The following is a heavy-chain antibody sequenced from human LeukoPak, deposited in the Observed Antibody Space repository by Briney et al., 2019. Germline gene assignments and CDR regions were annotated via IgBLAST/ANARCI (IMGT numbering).Heavy chain of an antibody. CDR1: GFTFSSYW. CDR3: ANRITIFGVNV. V-gene: IGHV3-74*01. CDR2: INSDGSST. D-gene: IGHD3-3*01. Sequence: GGSLRLSCAASGFTFSSYWMHWVRQAPGKGLVWVSRINSDGSSTSYADSVKGRFTISRDNAKNTLYLQMNSLRAEDTAVYYCANRITIFGVNVWGQGTTVTVSS. J-gene: IGHJ6*02.